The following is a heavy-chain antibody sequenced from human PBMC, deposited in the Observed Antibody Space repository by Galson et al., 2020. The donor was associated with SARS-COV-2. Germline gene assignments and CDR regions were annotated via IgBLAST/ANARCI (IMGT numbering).Heavy chain of an antibody. CDR3: ARILPLSITMVRGVIGPNWFDP. CDR2: IYYSGST. J-gene: IGHJ5*02. V-gene: IGHV4-30-4*01. D-gene: IGHD3-10*01. Sequence: SETLSLTCTVSGGSISSGDYYWSWIRQPPGKGLEWIGYIYYSGSTYYNPSLKSRVTISVDTSKNQFSLKLSSVTAADTAVYYCARILPLSITMVRGVIGPNWFDPWGQGTLVTVSS. CDR1: GGSISSGDYY.